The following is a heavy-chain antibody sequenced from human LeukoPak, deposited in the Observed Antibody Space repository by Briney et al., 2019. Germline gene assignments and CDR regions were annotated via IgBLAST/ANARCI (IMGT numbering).Heavy chain of an antibody. CDR2: IYYSGST. CDR1: GGSISSYY. CDR3: ARDDSGSYSNWFDP. D-gene: IGHD1-26*01. Sequence: PSETLSLTCTVSGGSISSYYWSWIRQPPGKGLEWIGYIYYSGSTNYNPSLKSRVTISVDTSKNQFSLKLSSVTAADTAVYYCARDDSGSYSNWFDPWGQGTLVTVSS. J-gene: IGHJ5*02. V-gene: IGHV4-59*01.